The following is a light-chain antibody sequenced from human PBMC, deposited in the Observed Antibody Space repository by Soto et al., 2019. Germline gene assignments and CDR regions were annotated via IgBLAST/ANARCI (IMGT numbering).Light chain of an antibody. Sequence: QSVLTQPPSVSGSPGQSVAISCTGTSSDIGAYNRVSWYHQPPGTAPKLMIYDINNRPSAVPDRFSGSKSGNTASLTISGLQADDYAYYYCSSFTSSNPYVFGTVTKLTVL. V-gene: IGLV2-18*02. CDR2: DIN. J-gene: IGLJ1*01. CDR3: SSFTSSNPYV. CDR1: SSDIGAYNR.